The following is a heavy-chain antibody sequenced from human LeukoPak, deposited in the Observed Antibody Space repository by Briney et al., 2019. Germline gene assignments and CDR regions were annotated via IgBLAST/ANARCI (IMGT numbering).Heavy chain of an antibody. D-gene: IGHD3-9*01. J-gene: IGHJ4*02. CDR3: AKAVNFDWLPNDY. CDR1: GFTFSSYA. V-gene: IGHV3-23*01. Sequence: SGGSLRLSCAASGFTFSSYAMSWVRQAPGKGLEWVSAIGGSGGSTYYADSVKGRFTISRDNSKNTLYLQMNSLRAEDTAVYYCAKAVNFDWLPNDYWGQGTLVTVSS. CDR2: IGGSGGST.